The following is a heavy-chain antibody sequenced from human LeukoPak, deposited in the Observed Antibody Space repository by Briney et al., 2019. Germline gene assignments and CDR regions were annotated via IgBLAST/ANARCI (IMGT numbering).Heavy chain of an antibody. Sequence: PGGSLRLSCAASGFTFSDYYMSWIRQAPGKGLEWISYINTSGSTIYYADSVKGRFTISRDNAKNSLYLQMNSLRPEDTAVYYCAKGKRGDFWSGHSPYYYYYYYMDVWGKGTTVTVSS. D-gene: IGHD3-3*01. CDR1: GFTFSDYY. CDR3: AKGKRGDFWSGHSPYYYYYYYMDV. J-gene: IGHJ6*03. V-gene: IGHV3-11*01. CDR2: INTSGSTI.